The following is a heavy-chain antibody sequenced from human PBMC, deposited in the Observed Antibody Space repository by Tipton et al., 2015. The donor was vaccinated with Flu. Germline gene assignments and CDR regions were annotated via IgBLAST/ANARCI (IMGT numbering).Heavy chain of an antibody. CDR1: GYSFSSYW. J-gene: IGHJ4*02. CDR2: IYPGDSDT. D-gene: IGHD5-18*01. CDR3: VRRTNYSSDS. V-gene: IGHV5-51*01. Sequence: QLVQSGAEVKKSGESLKISCKGSGYSFSSYWIGWVRRMSGKGPEWMGNIYPGDSDTTYSASFQGQVTISADKSINTTYLQWSSLKASDTAMYYCVRRTNYSSDSWGQGTLVTVSS.